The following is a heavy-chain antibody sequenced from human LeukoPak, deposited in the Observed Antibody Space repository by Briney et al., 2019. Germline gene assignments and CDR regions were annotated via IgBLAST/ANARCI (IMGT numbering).Heavy chain of an antibody. J-gene: IGHJ4*02. CDR3: AKEVYRSGWYGGRFDY. Sequence: GGSLRLSCAASGFIFSSYGMHWVRQAPGKGLEWVTFIRDDGSNKHYTDSVKGRLTISRDNSKNTLYLQMNSLRAEDTAVYYCAKEVYRSGWYGGRFDYWGQGTLVTVSS. V-gene: IGHV3-30*02. CDR1: GFIFSSYG. CDR2: IRDDGSNK. D-gene: IGHD6-19*01.